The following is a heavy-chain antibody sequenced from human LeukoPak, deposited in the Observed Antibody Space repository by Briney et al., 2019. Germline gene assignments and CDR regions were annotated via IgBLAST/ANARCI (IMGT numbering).Heavy chain of an antibody. CDR3: AREGSIAAAGTLYYYYGMDV. CDR2: IIPILGIA. D-gene: IGHD6-13*01. J-gene: IGHJ6*02. CDR1: GGTFSSYA. V-gene: IGHV1-69*04. Sequence: SVKVSCKASGGTFSSYAISWVRQAPGQGLEWMGRIIPILGIANYAQKFQGRVTITADKSTSTAYMELSSLRSEDTAMYYCAREGSIAAAGTLYYYYGMDVWGQGTTVTVSS.